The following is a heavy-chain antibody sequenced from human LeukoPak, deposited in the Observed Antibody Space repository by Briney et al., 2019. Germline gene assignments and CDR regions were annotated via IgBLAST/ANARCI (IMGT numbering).Heavy chain of an antibody. CDR3: ARQDSSGWYRFDP. CDR2: IYPGDSDT. D-gene: IGHD6-19*01. Sequence: GESLKISCKGSGYSFTSYWIGWVRQMPGKGLEWMGIIYPGDSDTKYSPSFQGQATISADKSISTAYLQWSSLKASDTAMYYCARQDSSGWYRFDPWGQGTLVTVSS. V-gene: IGHV5-51*01. J-gene: IGHJ5*02. CDR1: GYSFTSYW.